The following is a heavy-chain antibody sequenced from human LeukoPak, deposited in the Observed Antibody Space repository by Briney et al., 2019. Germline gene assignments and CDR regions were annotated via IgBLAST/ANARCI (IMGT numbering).Heavy chain of an antibody. CDR1: GYTFTNYD. Sequence: ASVKVSCKASGYTFTNYDINWVRQATGQGLGWMGWMNPNSGNTGYAQKFQGRVTITRNTSISTAYMDLSSLRSEDTAVYYCARGRSRHFDYWGQGTLATVSS. CDR3: ARGRSRHFDY. V-gene: IGHV1-8*03. CDR2: MNPNSGNT. J-gene: IGHJ4*02.